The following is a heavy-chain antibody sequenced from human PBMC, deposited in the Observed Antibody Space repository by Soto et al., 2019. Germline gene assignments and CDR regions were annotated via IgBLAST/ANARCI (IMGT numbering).Heavy chain of an antibody. CDR3: VGSGLWEKPQDY. CDR2: IYYSGST. Sequence: QLQVQESGPGLVKPSEALSLTCTVSGVSISSSSYYWGWIRQPPGKGLEWIGSIYYSGSTYYSPSLKSRFTLSADTSRNQFSLKMISLTATDTAVYYCVGSGLWEKPQDYWGRGTLVTVSS. D-gene: IGHD1-26*01. V-gene: IGHV4-39*01. J-gene: IGHJ4*02. CDR1: GVSISSSSYY.